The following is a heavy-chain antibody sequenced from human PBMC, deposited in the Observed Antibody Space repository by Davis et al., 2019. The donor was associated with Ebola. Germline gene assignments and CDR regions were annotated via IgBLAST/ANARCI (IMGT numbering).Heavy chain of an antibody. J-gene: IGHJ5*02. CDR3: AKDLVVAATQLYNWFDP. CDR1: GFTFSSYG. Sequence: PGGSLRLSCAASGFTFSSYGMHWVRQAPGKGLEWVAVIWYDGSNKYYADSVKGRFTISRDNSKNTLYLQMNSLRAEDTAVYYCAKDLVVAATQLYNWFDPWGQGTLVTVSS. V-gene: IGHV3-30*02. D-gene: IGHD2-15*01. CDR2: IWYDGSNK.